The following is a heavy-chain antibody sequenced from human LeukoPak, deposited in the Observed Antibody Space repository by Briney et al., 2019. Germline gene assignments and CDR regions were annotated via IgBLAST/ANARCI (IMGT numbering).Heavy chain of an antibody. CDR2: RYYRSKWYK. V-gene: IGHV6-1*01. J-gene: IGHJ1*01. CDR3: ARGPSYFQH. Sequence: SQSLSLTCAISGDSLSSNSATWNWIRQSPSRGLEWLGRRYYRSKWYKYYAVSVKGRITINPDTSKNQFSLQLNSVTPEDTAVYYCARGPSYFQHWGEGNLVTVSS. CDR1: GDSLSSNSAT.